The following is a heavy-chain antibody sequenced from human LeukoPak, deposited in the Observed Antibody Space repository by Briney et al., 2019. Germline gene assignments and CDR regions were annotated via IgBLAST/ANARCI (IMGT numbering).Heavy chain of an antibody. D-gene: IGHD6-6*01. J-gene: IGHJ6*03. Sequence: GGSLRPSCAASGFTFSSYSMNWVRQAPGKGLEWVSSISSSSSYIYYADSVKGRFTISRDNAKNSLNLQMNSLRVEDTAVYYCARSATARRGYYYYYYYMDVWGKGTTVTVSS. V-gene: IGHV3-21*06. CDR3: ARSATARRGYYYYYYYMDV. CDR1: GFTFSSYS. CDR2: ISSSSSYI.